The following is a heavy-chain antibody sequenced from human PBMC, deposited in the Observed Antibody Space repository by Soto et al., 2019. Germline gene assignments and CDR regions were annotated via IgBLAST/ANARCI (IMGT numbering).Heavy chain of an antibody. CDR3: AKDTYYHDSSGYYIFDY. V-gene: IGHV3-30*18. J-gene: IGHJ4*02. CDR1: GFSFSSYG. CDR2: ISYDGNRK. D-gene: IGHD3-22*01. Sequence: QVQLVESGGGVVQPGRSLRFSCAASGFSFSSYGMHWVRQAPGKGLEWVAGISYDGNRKNYAESVKDRFTISRDNSKNTGYLQMNSLRPEDTAVFYCAKDTYYHDSSGYYIFDYWGQGTLVTVSS.